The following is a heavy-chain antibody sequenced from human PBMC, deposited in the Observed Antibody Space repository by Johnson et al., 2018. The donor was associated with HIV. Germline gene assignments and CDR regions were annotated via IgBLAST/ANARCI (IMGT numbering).Heavy chain of an antibody. Sequence: VQVVESGGGLVQPGGSLRLSCAASGFTVSSNYMSWVRQAPGKGLEWVSVIYSGGSTYYADSVKGRITISRDNSKNTLYLQMNSLRAEDTALYYCARDLDIVAAGTHAFDIWGQGTMVTVSS. CDR3: ARDLDIVAAGTHAFDI. J-gene: IGHJ3*02. CDR1: GFTVSSNY. CDR2: IYSGGST. D-gene: IGHD6-13*01. V-gene: IGHV3-53*01.